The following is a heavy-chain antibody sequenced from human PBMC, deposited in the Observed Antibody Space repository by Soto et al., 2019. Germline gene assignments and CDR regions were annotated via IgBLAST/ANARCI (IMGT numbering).Heavy chain of an antibody. CDR3: ARGAGSWYSGYYYYYYGMDV. J-gene: IGHJ6*02. CDR1: GYTFTSYD. CDR2: MNPNSGNT. D-gene: IGHD6-13*01. Sequence: ASVKVSCKASGYTFTSYDINWVRQATGQGLEWMGWMNPNSGNTGYAQKFQGRVTMTRNTSISTAYMELSSLRSEDTAVYYCARGAGSWYSGYYYYYYGMDVCGQGTTVTVSS. V-gene: IGHV1-8*01.